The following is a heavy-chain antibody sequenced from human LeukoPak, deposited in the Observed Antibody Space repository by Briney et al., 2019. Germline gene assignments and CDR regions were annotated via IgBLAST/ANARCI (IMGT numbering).Heavy chain of an antibody. CDR2: VFGGGGT. V-gene: IGHV3-53*01. Sequence: GSLRLSCTASGLSVSSSFMSWVRQTPGKGLEWVSSVFGGGGTRYADSVMGRFTISRDNSNSTLYLQMNSLRAEDTAVYYCARTYTNNAGYYLYWGQGTLVTVSS. CDR1: GLSVSSSF. CDR3: ARTYTNNAGYYLY. J-gene: IGHJ4*02. D-gene: IGHD3-22*01.